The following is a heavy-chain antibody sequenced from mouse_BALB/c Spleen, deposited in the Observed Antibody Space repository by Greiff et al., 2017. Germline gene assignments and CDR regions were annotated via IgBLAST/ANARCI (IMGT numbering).Heavy chain of an antibody. Sequence: EVQGVESGPELEKPGASVKISCKASGYSFTGYNMNWVKQSNGKSLEWIGNIDPYYGGTSYNQKFKGKATLTVDKSSSTAYMQHKSLTSEDSAVYYCARSGGNYETYYFDYWGQGTTLTVSS. CDR1: GYSFTGYN. J-gene: IGHJ2*01. CDR2: IDPYYGGT. D-gene: IGHD2-1*01. CDR3: ARSGGNYETYYFDY. V-gene: IGHV1-39*01.